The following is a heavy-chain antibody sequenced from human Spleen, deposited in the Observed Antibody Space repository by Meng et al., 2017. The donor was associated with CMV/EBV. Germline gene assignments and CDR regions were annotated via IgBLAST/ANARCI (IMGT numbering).Heavy chain of an antibody. Sequence: LSLTCAVYGGSFSGYYWSWIRQPPGKGLEWIGEINHSGSTNYNPSLKSRVTISVDTSKNQFSLRLSSVTAADTAVYYCARGRVYYYWGQGTLVTVSS. V-gene: IGHV4-34*01. D-gene: IGHD2-8*01. CDR1: GGSFSGYY. J-gene: IGHJ4*02. CDR3: ARGRVYYY. CDR2: INHSGST.